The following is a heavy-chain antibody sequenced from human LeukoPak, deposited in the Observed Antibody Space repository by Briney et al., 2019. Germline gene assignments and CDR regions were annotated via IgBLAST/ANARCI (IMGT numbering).Heavy chain of an antibody. D-gene: IGHD1-1*01. CDR3: ARGRVSSSTWYSTYYYYFYMDV. CDR2: ADHTGST. Sequence: SETLSLTCTVSDDSITMYYWTWIRQPPGKGLEWIGYADHTGSTNFNPSLNGRVSISRDTSKNLFSLRLRSVTAADTAVYFCARGRVSSSTWYSTYYYYFYMDVWGKGTTVTVSS. V-gene: IGHV4-59*01. CDR1: DDSITMYY. J-gene: IGHJ6*03.